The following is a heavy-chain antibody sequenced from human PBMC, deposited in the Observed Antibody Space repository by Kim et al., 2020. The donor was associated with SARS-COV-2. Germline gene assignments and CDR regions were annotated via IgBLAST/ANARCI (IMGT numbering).Heavy chain of an antibody. CDR1: GYTFTSYG. CDR3: ARARRSHYDSSGFFDY. J-gene: IGHJ4*02. V-gene: IGHV1-18*01. D-gene: IGHD3-22*01. Sequence: ASVKVSCKASGYTFTSYGISWVRQAPGQGLEWMGWISAYNGNTNYAQKLQGRVTMTTDTSTSTAYMELRSLRSDDTAVYYCARARRSHYDSSGFFDYWGQGTLVTVSS. CDR2: ISAYNGNT.